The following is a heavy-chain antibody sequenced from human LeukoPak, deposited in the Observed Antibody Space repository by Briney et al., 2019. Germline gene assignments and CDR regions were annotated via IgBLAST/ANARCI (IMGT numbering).Heavy chain of an antibody. CDR2: VFSGGST. D-gene: IGHD2-15*01. CDR3: ARYCSGGICYSRSFDY. J-gene: IGHJ4*02. Sequence: GGSLRLSCAASGFTVSSNYMSWVRQAPGKGLEWVSVVFSGGSTYYADSVRGRFTISRDNSKNTLYLQMNSLRAEDTAVYYCARYCSGGICYSRSFDYWGQGTLVTVSS. CDR1: GFTVSSNY. V-gene: IGHV3-53*01.